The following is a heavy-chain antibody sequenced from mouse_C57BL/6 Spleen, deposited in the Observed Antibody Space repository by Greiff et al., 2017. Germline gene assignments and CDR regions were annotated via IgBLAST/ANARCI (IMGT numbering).Heavy chain of an antibody. J-gene: IGHJ2*01. D-gene: IGHD2-5*01. Sequence: EVQLQQSGPELVKPGASVKMSCKASGFTFTDYNMHWVKQSHGKSLEWIGYINPNNGGTSYNQKFKGQATLTVNKSSSTANMELRSLTSVDSAVYYCARSAHSNYVGVYFDYWGQGTTLTVSS. V-gene: IGHV1-22*01. CDR1: GFTFTDYN. CDR3: ARSAHSNYVGVYFDY. CDR2: INPNNGGT.